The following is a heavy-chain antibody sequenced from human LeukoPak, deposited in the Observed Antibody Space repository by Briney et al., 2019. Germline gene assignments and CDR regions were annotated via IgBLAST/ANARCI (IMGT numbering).Heavy chain of an antibody. J-gene: IGHJ4*02. D-gene: IGHD4-23*01. CDR1: GGSLSSYY. CDR3: ARETGGQVDY. V-gene: IGHV4-59*01. Sequence: SETLSLTCTVSGGSLSSYYWSWIRQPPGKGLEWIGYIYYSGSTNYNPSLKSRVTISADTSKNQFSLKLTSVTAADTAVYYCARETGGQVDYWGQGTLVTVSS. CDR2: IYYSGST.